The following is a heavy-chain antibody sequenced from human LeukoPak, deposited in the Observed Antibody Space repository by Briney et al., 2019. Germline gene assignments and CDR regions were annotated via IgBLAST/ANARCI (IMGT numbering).Heavy chain of an antibody. V-gene: IGHV3-23*01. CDR3: AKGYYGSGSYKSYYYYGMDV. CDR2: ISGNGGST. J-gene: IGHJ6*02. CDR1: GFTFSSYA. D-gene: IGHD3-10*01. Sequence: GGSLRLSCAASGFTFSSYAMSWVRQAPGKGLEWVSAISGNGGSTYYADSVKGRFTISRDNSKNTLYLQMNSLRAEDTAVYYCAKGYYGSGSYKSYYYYGMDVWGRGTTVTVSS.